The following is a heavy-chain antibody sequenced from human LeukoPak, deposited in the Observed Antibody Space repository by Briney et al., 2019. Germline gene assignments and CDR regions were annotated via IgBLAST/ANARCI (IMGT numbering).Heavy chain of an antibody. D-gene: IGHD3-10*01. CDR1: GFTFSSYG. V-gene: IGHV3-30*18. CDR2: ISYDGSNK. Sequence: PGGSLRLSCAASGFTFSSYGMHWVRQAPGKGLEWVAVISYDGSNKYYADSVKGRFTISRDNSKNTLYLQMNSLRAEDTAVYYCAKDQLWFGEAEGCFDYWGQGTLVTVSS. J-gene: IGHJ4*02. CDR3: AKDQLWFGEAEGCFDY.